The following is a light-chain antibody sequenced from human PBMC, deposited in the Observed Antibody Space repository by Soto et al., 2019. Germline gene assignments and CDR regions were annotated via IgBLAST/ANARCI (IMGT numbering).Light chain of an antibody. CDR2: DVS. J-gene: IGLJ1*01. CDR1: SSDVGGYNY. Sequence: QSALTQPRSVSGSPGQSVTISCTGTSSDVGGYNYVSWYQQHPGKAPKVMIYDVSERPSGVPDRFSGSKSGNTASLTISGLQAEDEADYYCCSYAGSPRYVFGTGTKQTVL. V-gene: IGLV2-11*01. CDR3: CSYAGSPRYV.